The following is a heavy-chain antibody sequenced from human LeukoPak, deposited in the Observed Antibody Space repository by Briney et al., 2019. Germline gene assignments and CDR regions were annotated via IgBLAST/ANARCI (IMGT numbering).Heavy chain of an antibody. J-gene: IGHJ6*02. Sequence: ASVKVSCKASGYTFASYDISWVRQATGQGLEWMGWMNPNSGNTGYAQKFQGRVTMTRNTSISTAYMELSSLRSEDTAVYYCARAVGDYYYYGMDVWGQGTTVTVSS. CDR2: MNPNSGNT. CDR1: GYTFASYD. V-gene: IGHV1-8*02. D-gene: IGHD3-16*01. CDR3: ARAVGDYYYYGMDV.